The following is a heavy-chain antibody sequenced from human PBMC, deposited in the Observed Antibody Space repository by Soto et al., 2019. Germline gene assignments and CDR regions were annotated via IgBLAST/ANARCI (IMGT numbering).Heavy chain of an antibody. J-gene: IGHJ4*02. CDR3: ASSNTRSRDVDY. CDR2: IWYDGNNK. Sequence: GGSLRLSCAASRFTFSSYGMHWVRQAPGKGLEWVAVIWYDGNNKYYADSVKGRFTISRDNSKNTLYLQMDSLRAEDTAVYYCASSNTRSRDVDYWGQGTLVTVSS. D-gene: IGHD2-2*01. CDR1: RFTFSSYG. V-gene: IGHV3-33*01.